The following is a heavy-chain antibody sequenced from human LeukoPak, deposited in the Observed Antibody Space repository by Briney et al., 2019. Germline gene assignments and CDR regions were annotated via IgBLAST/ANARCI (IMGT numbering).Heavy chain of an antibody. CDR2: IKQDGSEK. J-gene: IGHJ3*02. CDR3: TRDWLWYYYDSSGSQRADAFDI. V-gene: IGHV3-7*01. CDR1: GFTFSSYW. D-gene: IGHD3-22*01. Sequence: GGSLRLSCAASGFTFSSYWMSWVRQAPGKGLEWVANIKQDGSEKYYVDSVKGRFTISRDNAKNSLYLQMNSLRAEDTAVYYCTRDWLWYYYDSSGSQRADAFDIWGQGTMVTVSS.